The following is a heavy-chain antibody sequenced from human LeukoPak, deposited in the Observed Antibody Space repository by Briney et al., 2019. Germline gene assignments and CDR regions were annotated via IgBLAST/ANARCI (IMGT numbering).Heavy chain of an antibody. Sequence: GASVKVSCKASGGTFSSYAISWVRQAPGQGLEWMGGIIPIFGTANYAQKFQGRVTITADESTSTAYMELSRLRSEDTAVYYCARDPQVDIDYGDPWGNYWGQGTLVTVSS. CDR2: IIPIFGTA. D-gene: IGHD4-17*01. CDR1: GGTFSSYA. CDR3: ARDPQVDIDYGDPWGNY. V-gene: IGHV1-69*01. J-gene: IGHJ4*02.